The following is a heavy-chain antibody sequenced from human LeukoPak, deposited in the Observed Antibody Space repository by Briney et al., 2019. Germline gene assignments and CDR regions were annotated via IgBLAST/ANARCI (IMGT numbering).Heavy chain of an antibody. Sequence: ASVKVSCKASGYTFTSYDINWVRQATGQGLEWMGWMNPNSGNTGYAQKFQGRVTMTRNTSISTAYTELSSLRSEDTAVYYCARGGYSYYYYYMDVWGKGTTVTISS. D-gene: IGHD2-15*01. J-gene: IGHJ6*03. CDR3: ARGGYSYYYYYMDV. CDR2: MNPNSGNT. V-gene: IGHV1-8*01. CDR1: GYTFTSYD.